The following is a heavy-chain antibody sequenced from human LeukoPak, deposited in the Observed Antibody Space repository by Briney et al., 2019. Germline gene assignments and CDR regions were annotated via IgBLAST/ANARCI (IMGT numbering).Heavy chain of an antibody. CDR1: GGSISSGGYS. J-gene: IGHJ3*02. V-gene: IGHV4-30-2*03. CDR2: IYHSGST. Sequence: SQTLSLTCAVSGGSISSGGYSWSWLRQPPGKGLEWIGYIYHSGSTYYNPSLKSRVTISVDTSKNQFSLKLSSVTAADTAVYYCARRSGTYHAFDIWGQGTMVTVSS. D-gene: IGHD1-26*01. CDR3: ARRSGTYHAFDI.